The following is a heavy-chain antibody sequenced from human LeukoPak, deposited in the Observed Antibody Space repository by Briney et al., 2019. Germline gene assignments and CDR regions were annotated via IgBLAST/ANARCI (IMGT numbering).Heavy chain of an antibody. V-gene: IGHV4-39*01. Sequence: SETLSLTCTVSGGSISSSSYYWGWIRQPPGKGLEWIGSIYYTGSTYYIPSLKTRVTISVDTSKNHFSLRLGSVTAADTAVYYCARHYCTGGACYFDYWGQGTLVTVSS. CDR2: IYYTGST. J-gene: IGHJ4*02. D-gene: IGHD2-8*02. CDR1: GGSISSSSYY. CDR3: ARHYCTGGACYFDY.